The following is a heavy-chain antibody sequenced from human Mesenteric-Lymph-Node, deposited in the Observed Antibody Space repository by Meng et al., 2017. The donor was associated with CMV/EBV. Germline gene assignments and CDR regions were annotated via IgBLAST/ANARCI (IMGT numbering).Heavy chain of an antibody. CDR3: ARVGPYDILTGYYILNYDY. CDR1: FSDYA. D-gene: IGHD3-9*01. CDR2: IIPISGIP. V-gene: IGHV1-69*01. Sequence: FSDYALTWVRQAPGQGLEWMGGIIPISGIPNYAQKFQGRVTITVDESTSTTYMELRSLRSDDTAVYYCARVGPYDILTGYYILNYDYWGQGTLVTVSS. J-gene: IGHJ4*02.